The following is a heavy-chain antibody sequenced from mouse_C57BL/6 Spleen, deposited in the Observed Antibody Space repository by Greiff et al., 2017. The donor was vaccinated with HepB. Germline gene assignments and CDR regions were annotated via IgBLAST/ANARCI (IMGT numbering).Heavy chain of an antibody. J-gene: IGHJ1*03. V-gene: IGHV1-72*01. D-gene: IGHD1-1*01. CDR1: GYTFTSYW. CDR3: ATEYGSSYWYFDV. CDR2: IDPNSGGT. Sequence: DQLQQPGAELVKPGASVKLSCKASGYTFTSYWMHWVKQRPGRGLEWIGRIDPNSGGTKYNEKFKSKATLTVDKPSSTAYMQLSSLTSEDSAVYYCATEYGSSYWYFDVWGTGTTVTVSS.